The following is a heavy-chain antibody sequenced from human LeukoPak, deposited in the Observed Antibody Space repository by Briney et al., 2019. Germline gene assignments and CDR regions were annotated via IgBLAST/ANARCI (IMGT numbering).Heavy chain of an antibody. D-gene: IGHD3-9*01. V-gene: IGHV4-59*01. J-gene: IGHJ4*02. Sequence: PSETLSLTCTVSGGSISSYYWSWIRQPPGKGLEWIGYIYYSGSTNYNPSLKSRVTISVDTSKNQFSLKLSSVTAADTAVYYCARLRYFDWFFDYWDQGTLVTVSS. CDR2: IYYSGST. CDR1: GGSISSYY. CDR3: ARLRYFDWFFDY.